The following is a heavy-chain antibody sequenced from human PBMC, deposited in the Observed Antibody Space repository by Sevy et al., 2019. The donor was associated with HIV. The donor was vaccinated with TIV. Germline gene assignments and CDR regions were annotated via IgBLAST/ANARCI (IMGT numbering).Heavy chain of an antibody. CDR3: ARGGYYYDNAAYYALDS. Sequence: GGSLRLSCAATGFTFSNYAMHWVRQTPGKGLEWVAIIWSDGRFENHGDSVKGRFTISRDNSKYTLYLQMNNVRVEDRAVYYCARGGYYYDNAAYYALDSWGQGTLVTVSS. J-gene: IGHJ4*02. V-gene: IGHV3-33*01. CDR2: IWSDGRFE. CDR1: GFTFSNYA. D-gene: IGHD3-22*01.